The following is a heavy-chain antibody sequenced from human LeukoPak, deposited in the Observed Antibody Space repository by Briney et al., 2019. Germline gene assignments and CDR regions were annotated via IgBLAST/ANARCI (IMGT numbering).Heavy chain of an antibody. D-gene: IGHD3-22*01. CDR3: ARVVGSGYPDPYWYFDL. CDR2: IYASGST. Sequence: SETLSLTCTVSGGSISSYYWSWIRQPAGKGLEWIGRIYASGSTNYNPSLKSRVTMSVDTSKSQFSLKLISVTAADTAVYYCARVVGSGYPDPYWYFDLWGRGTLVTVSS. J-gene: IGHJ2*01. CDR1: GGSISSYY. V-gene: IGHV4-4*07.